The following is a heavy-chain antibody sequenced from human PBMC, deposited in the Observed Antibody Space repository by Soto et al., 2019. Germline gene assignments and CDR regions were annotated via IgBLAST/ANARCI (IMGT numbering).Heavy chain of an antibody. V-gene: IGHV1-69*13. Sequence: GASVKVSCKASGGTFSSYAISWVRQAPGQGLEWMGGIIPIFGTANYAQKFQGRVTITADESTSTAHMELSSLRSEDTAVYYCARSRLEQSFDYWGQGTLVTVSS. CDR1: GGTFSSYA. CDR2: IIPIFGTA. CDR3: ARSRLEQSFDY. D-gene: IGHD1-1*01. J-gene: IGHJ4*02.